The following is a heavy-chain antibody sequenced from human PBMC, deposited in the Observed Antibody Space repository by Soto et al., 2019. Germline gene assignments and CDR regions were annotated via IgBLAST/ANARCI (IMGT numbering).Heavy chain of an antibody. J-gene: IGHJ6*02. CDR1: GFTFSSYG. D-gene: IGHD3-22*01. Sequence: GGSLRLSCAASGFTFSSYGMHWVRQAPGKGLEWVAVIWYDGSNKYYADSVKGRFTISRDNAKNSLYLQMNSLRAEDTAVYYCAREGYDSRNYYYYGMDVWGQGTTLTVSS. CDR3: AREGYDSRNYYYYGMDV. V-gene: IGHV3-33*01. CDR2: IWYDGSNK.